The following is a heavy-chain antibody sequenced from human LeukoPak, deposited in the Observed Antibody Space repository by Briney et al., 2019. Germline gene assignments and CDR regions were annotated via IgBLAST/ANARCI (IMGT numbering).Heavy chain of an antibody. J-gene: IGHJ4*02. Sequence: PSETLSLTCTVSGGSISSYYWSWIRQPPGKGLEWIGYIYYSGSTYYNSSLKSRVTISVDTSKNQFSLKLSSVTAADTAVYYCARHYGGSYPSPFDYWGQGTLVTVSS. D-gene: IGHD1-26*01. CDR1: GGSISSYY. CDR3: ARHYGGSYPSPFDY. V-gene: IGHV4-59*04. CDR2: IYYSGST.